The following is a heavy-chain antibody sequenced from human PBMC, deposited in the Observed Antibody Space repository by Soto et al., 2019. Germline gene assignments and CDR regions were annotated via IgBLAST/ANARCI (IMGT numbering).Heavy chain of an antibody. CDR3: GRGYSYDYYGMDV. CDR1: GFTVSSNY. Sequence: GGSLRLSCAASGFTVSSNYMSWVRQAPGKGLEWVSVVYSGGRTYYADSVKGRFTISRDNSKNTVYLQMSNLRAEDTAVYYCGRGYSYDYYGMDVWGQGTTVTVSS. CDR2: VYSGGRT. J-gene: IGHJ6*02. V-gene: IGHV3-53*01. D-gene: IGHD5-18*01.